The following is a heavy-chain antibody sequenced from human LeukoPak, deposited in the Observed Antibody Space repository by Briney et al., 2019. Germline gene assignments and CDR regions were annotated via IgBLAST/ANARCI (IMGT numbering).Heavy chain of an antibody. D-gene: IGHD3-16*01. J-gene: IGHJ4*02. Sequence: SETLSLPCTVSGGSISSSSYYWGWIRPPPGKGLEWIGCIYYSGSTYYNPSLKSRVTISVDTSKNQFSLKLSSVTAADTAVYYCARLGSHEVYYFDYWGQGTLVTVSS. CDR2: IYYSGST. CDR3: ARLGSHEVYYFDY. CDR1: GGSISSSSYY. V-gene: IGHV4-39*01.